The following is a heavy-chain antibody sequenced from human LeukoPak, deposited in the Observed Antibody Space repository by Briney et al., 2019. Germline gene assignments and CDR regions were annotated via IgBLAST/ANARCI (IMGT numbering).Heavy chain of an antibody. J-gene: IGHJ4*02. V-gene: IGHV4-34*01. Sequence: SETLSLTCAVYGGSFSGYYWSWIRQPPGKGLEWIGEINHSGNTNYNPSLKSRVTISVDTSKNQFSLALSSVTAADTAVYYCARAGLNGDVDYWGQGTLVTVSS. CDR3: ARAGLNGDVDY. CDR2: INHSGNT. D-gene: IGHD4-17*01. CDR1: GGSFSGYY.